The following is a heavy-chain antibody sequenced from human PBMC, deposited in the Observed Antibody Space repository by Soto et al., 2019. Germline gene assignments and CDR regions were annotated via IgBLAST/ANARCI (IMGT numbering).Heavy chain of an antibody. CDR1: GFTFSSYA. J-gene: IGHJ4*02. CDR2: IGAGT. CDR3: AKIASASGSVC. Sequence: AGGSLRLSCAASGFTFSSYAMRWVRQAPGKGLEWVSSIGAGTYYADSVEGRFTISRDNSKNTLYLQMNSLRAEDTAVYYCAKIASASGSVCWGQGIQVTVSS. V-gene: IGHV3-23*01. D-gene: IGHD3-10*01.